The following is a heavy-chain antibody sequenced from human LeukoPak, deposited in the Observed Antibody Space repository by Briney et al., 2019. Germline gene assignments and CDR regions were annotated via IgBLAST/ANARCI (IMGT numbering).Heavy chain of an antibody. Sequence: ASVKVSCKASGYTFTGYYMHWVRQAPGQGLEWMGWINPNSGGTNYAQKFQGRVTMTRDTSISTAYMELSRLRSDDTAVYYCASYCSGGSCYSAYYYYYSMDVWGQGTTVTVSS. V-gene: IGHV1-2*02. CDR2: INPNSGGT. CDR3: ASYCSGGSCYSAYYYYYSMDV. J-gene: IGHJ6*02. D-gene: IGHD2-15*01. CDR1: GYTFTGYY.